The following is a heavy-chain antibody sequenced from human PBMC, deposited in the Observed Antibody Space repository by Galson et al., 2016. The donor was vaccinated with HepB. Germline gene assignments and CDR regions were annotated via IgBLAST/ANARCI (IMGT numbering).Heavy chain of an antibody. CDR1: GFSSSSYA. Sequence: SLRLSCAASGFSSSSYAMHWVRQAPGKGLEWVAVISYDGSNKYYADSVKGRFTISRDNSKNTVYLQMNSLRAEDTAVYYCARDIGGVLASGSGWGQGTLVTVSS. D-gene: IGHD2/OR15-2a*01. CDR2: ISYDGSNK. J-gene: IGHJ4*02. CDR3: ARDIGGVLASGSG. V-gene: IGHV3-30-3*01.